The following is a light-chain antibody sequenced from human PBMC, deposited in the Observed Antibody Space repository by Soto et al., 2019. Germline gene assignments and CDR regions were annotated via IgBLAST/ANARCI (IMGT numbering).Light chain of an antibody. Sequence: QSALTQPSSASGSPGQSVTISCTGTSSDVGGYNYVSWYQQHPGKAPNLMIYEVSKRPSGVPDRFSGSKSGNTASLTVSGLQAEDEADYYCTSYAGSNNPVVFGGGTKLTVL. CDR1: SSDVGGYNY. CDR2: EVS. V-gene: IGLV2-8*01. J-gene: IGLJ2*01. CDR3: TSYAGSNNPVV.